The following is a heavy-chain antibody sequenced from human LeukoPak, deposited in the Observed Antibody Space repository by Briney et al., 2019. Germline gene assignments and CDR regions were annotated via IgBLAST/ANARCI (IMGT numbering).Heavy chain of an antibody. CDR3: ARAEWELNSYYYYYMDV. CDR1: GGSISSTSYY. CDR2: IYYSGST. J-gene: IGHJ6*03. Sequence: PSETLSLTCTVSGGSISSTSYYWGWIRQPPGKGLEWIGGIYYSGSTNYNPSLKSRVTISVDTSKNQFSLKLSSVTAADTAVYYCARAEWELNSYYYYYMDVWGKGTTVTVSS. V-gene: IGHV4-39*07. D-gene: IGHD1-26*01.